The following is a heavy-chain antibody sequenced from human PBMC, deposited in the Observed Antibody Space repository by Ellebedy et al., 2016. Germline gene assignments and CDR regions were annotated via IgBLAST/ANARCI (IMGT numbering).Heavy chain of an antibody. J-gene: IGHJ6*02. CDR3: ARRGRVYGTSGYGMDV. Sequence: SETLSLXXTVSGYSISSSFYWGWIRQPPGKGLEWIAIIYHSGSTYYNPSLKSRVTISVDTSKNQFSLKLSSVTAADTAVYYCARRGRVYGTSGYGMDVWGQGTTVTVSS. CDR1: GYSISSSFY. CDR2: IYHSGST. V-gene: IGHV4-38-2*02. D-gene: IGHD2-8*01.